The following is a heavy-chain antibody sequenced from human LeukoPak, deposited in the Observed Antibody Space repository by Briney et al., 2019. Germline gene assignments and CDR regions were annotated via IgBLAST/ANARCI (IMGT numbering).Heavy chain of an antibody. CDR2: TNPNSGGA. V-gene: IGHV1-2*06. D-gene: IGHD5-24*01. J-gene: IGHJ4*01. Sequence: ASVKVSCKTSGYTFTGFYMQWVRQAPGQGLEWMGRTNPNSGGADYAQKFQGRVTMTRDTSTNTGYMELSGLRSDDTAVYYCARDNGDGHNDHWGHGTLVTVSS. CDR1: GYTFTGFY. CDR3: ARDNGDGHNDH.